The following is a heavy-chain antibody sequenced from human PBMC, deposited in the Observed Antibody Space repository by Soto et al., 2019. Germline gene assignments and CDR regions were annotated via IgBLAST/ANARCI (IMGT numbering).Heavy chain of an antibody. CDR1: GYTFTSYA. D-gene: IGHD2-15*01. CDR3: ARDDDCSGGSCYRPFDY. J-gene: IGHJ4*02. CDR2: INAGNGNT. Sequence: SVKVSCKASGYTFTSYAMHWVRQAPGQRLEWMGWINAGNGNTKYSQKFQGRVTITRDTSASTAYMELSSLRSEDTAVYYCARDDDCSGGSCYRPFDYWGQGTLVTVYS. V-gene: IGHV1-3*01.